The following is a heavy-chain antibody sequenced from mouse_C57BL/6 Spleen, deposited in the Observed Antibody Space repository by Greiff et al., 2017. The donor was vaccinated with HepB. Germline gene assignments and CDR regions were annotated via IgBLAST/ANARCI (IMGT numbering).Heavy chain of an antibody. CDR3: ARDHYGHYYAMDY. V-gene: IGHV5-16*01. Sequence: EVMLVESEGGLVQPGSSMKLSCTASGFTFSDHYMAWVRQVPEKGLEWVANINYDGSSTYYLDALKSRFIISRDNEKNILYLQMSSLKSEDTATYYCARDHYGHYYAMDYWGQGTSVTVSS. D-gene: IGHD1-1*01. J-gene: IGHJ4*01. CDR1: GFTFSDHY. CDR2: INYDGSST.